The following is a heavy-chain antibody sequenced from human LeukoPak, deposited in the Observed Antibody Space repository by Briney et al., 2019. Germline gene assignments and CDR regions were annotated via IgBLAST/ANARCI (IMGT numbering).Heavy chain of an antibody. D-gene: IGHD2-15*01. CDR3: TRGGRSFGGMDV. CDR1: GFTFSSYG. CDR2: ISYDGSDK. J-gene: IGHJ6*02. Sequence: GGSLRLSCEASGFTFSSYGMHWVRQAPGGGLEWVAVISYDGSDKKYGDSAKGRSTISRDNSKNTLYLQMNSLRAEDTAVHYCTRGGRSFGGMDVWGQGTTVTVSS. V-gene: IGHV3-30*03.